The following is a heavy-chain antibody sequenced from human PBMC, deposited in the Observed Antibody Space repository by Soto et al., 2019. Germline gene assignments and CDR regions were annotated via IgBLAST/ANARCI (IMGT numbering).Heavy chain of an antibody. Sequence: EVQLVESGEGLVQPGGSLRLSCAASGFTFSSYWMSWVRQAPGKGLEWVANIKQDGSEKNYVDSVKSRFTISRDNAKNSLYLQIDSLRAEDTAVYYCAKESGIAVAGSDIDYWGQGTLVTVSS. D-gene: IGHD6-19*01. CDR1: GFTFSSYW. V-gene: IGHV3-7*03. CDR2: IKQDGSEK. CDR3: AKESGIAVAGSDIDY. J-gene: IGHJ4*02.